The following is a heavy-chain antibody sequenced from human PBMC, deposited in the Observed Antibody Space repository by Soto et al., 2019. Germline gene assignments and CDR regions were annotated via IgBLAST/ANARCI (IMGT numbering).Heavy chain of an antibody. Sequence: SVKVSCKASEDTLSSYAISWVRQAPGQGLEWMGGIIPFSGTANYAQKFQGRVTITTDKSTSTAYMELSSLRSEDTAVYYCVREGYYDSSGYYPGWFDPWGQGTLVTVSS. J-gene: IGHJ5*02. CDR3: VREGYYDSSGYYPGWFDP. D-gene: IGHD3-22*01. CDR1: EDTLSSYA. CDR2: IIPFSGTA. V-gene: IGHV1-69*05.